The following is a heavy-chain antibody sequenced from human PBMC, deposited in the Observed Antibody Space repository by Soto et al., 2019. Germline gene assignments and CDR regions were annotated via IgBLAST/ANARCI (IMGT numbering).Heavy chain of an antibody. Sequence: GGSLRLSCAASGFTFSSYAMHWVRQAPGKGLEWVAVISYDGSNKYYADSVKGRFTISRDNSKNTLYLQMNSLRAEDTAVYYCARAVRYCSSTSCYYFDYYYGMDVWGQGTTVTVSS. CDR1: GFTFSSYA. J-gene: IGHJ6*02. CDR3: ARAVRYCSSTSCYYFDYYYGMDV. V-gene: IGHV3-30-3*01. CDR2: ISYDGSNK. D-gene: IGHD2-2*01.